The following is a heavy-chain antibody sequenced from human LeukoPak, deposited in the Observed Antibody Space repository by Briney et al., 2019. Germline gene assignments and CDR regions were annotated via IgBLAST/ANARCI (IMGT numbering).Heavy chain of an antibody. CDR3: ARVGAGYYDSSGYGTFDY. CDR1: GGSISSGGYY. Sequence: SETLSLTCTVSGGSISSGGYYWSWIRQPPGKGLEWIGYIYHSGSTFYNPSLRGRVSISVDRSKNQFSLKLSPVTAADTAVYYCARVGAGYYDSSGYGTFDYWGQGTLVTVSS. V-gene: IGHV4-30-2*01. CDR2: IYHSGST. J-gene: IGHJ4*02. D-gene: IGHD3-22*01.